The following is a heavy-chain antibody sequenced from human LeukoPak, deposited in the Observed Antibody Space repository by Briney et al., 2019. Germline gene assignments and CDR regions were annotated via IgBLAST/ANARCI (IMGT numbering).Heavy chain of an antibody. J-gene: IGHJ6*03. D-gene: IGHD3-9*01. CDR3: ARGPFLTGSYYYYMDV. CDR1: GDSISSGNY. V-gene: IGHV4-38-2*02. Sequence: PSETLSLTCTVSGDSISSGNYWGWIRQPPGKGLEWIGSIFHTGSTYFNLSLKSRVTISVDTSKNQFSLRLSSVTAADTAVYYCARGPFLTGSYYYYMDVWGKGTTVTVSS. CDR2: IFHTGST.